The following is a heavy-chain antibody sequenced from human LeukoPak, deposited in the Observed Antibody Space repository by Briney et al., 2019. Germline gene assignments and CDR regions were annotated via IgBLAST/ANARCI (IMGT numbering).Heavy chain of an antibody. V-gene: IGHV1-2*02. CDR2: INPNSGGT. D-gene: IGHD5-24*01. Sequence: ASVKVSCKASGYTFTGYYMHWVRQAPGQGLEWMGWINPNSGGTNYAQKFQGRVTMTRDTSISTAYMELSRLRSDDTAVYYCARIRDGYNDAYDIWGQGTMVTVSS. J-gene: IGHJ3*02. CDR3: ARIRDGYNDAYDI. CDR1: GYTFTGYY.